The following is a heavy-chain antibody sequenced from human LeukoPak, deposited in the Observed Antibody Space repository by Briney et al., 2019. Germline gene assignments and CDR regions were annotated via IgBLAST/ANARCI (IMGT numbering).Heavy chain of an antibody. Sequence: GGALRVSRVVSRFTLCHALMRWSGQAAGKGLEWVGRIKTKTDGDRTDYAAPVEGRFTISRNDSKNTLSLQMNSLKTEDTAVYYCVGGPARIRYWGQGTLVTVSS. V-gene: IGHV3-15*01. CDR1: RFTLCHAL. D-gene: IGHD3-16*01. J-gene: IGHJ4*02. CDR2: IKTKTDGDRT. CDR3: VGGPARIRY.